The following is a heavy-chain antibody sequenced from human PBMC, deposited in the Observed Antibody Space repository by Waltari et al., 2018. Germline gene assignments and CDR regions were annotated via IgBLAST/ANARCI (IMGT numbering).Heavy chain of an antibody. D-gene: IGHD1-1*01. CDR1: GFTFSSYA. CDR3: ARDAGGFDY. V-gene: IGHV3-48*04. J-gene: IGHJ4*02. CDR2: IDRTSSRI. Sequence: EVQLVESGGGLVQPGGSLRLSFAASGFTFSSYAMNWVRQAPGKGPEWLSFIDRTSSRIFYADSVKGRFTVSRDNAKNSLYLQMYSLRAEDTAVYYCARDAGGFDYWGQGTLVTVSS.